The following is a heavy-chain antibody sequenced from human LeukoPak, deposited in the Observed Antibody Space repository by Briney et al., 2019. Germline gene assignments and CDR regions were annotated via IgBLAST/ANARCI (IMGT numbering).Heavy chain of an antibody. CDR2: IKQDGSEK. D-gene: IGHD6-13*01. CDR3: ARDITSAGRGDFDY. Sequence: GGSLRLSCAASGFTFSTYWMSWVRQAPGKGLEWVANIKQDGSEKYYVDSVKGRFTISRDNAKNSLYLQMNSLRAEDTAVYYCARDITSAGRGDFDYWGQGTLVTVSS. V-gene: IGHV3-7*01. J-gene: IGHJ4*02. CDR1: GFTFSTYW.